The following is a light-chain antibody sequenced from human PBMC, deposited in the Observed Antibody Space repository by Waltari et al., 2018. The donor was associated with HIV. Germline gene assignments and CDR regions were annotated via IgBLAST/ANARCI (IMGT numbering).Light chain of an antibody. CDR1: ASNIGAGFD. CDR3: QSFDSSLSGGVV. V-gene: IGLV1-40*01. CDR2: GNK. Sequence: QSVLTQPPSVSGAPGQRVTISCTGNASNIGAGFDVHWYQQVPGTAPKFVIYGNKTRPSGVPDRFSGSKSGTSASLAITGLQAEDDAYYYCQSFDSSLSGGVVFGGGTKVTVL. J-gene: IGLJ3*02.